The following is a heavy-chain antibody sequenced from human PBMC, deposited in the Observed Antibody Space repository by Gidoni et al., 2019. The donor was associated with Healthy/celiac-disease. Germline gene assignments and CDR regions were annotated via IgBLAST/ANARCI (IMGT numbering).Heavy chain of an antibody. CDR1: GNTFTSYD. Sequence: QVQLVQSGAEVKKPGASVKVSCTASGNTFTSYDINWVRQATGQGLEWMGWMNPNSGNTGYAQKFQGRVTMTRNTSTSTAYMELSSLRSEDTAVYYCARGQVVPAAIYYYGMDVWGQGTTVTVSS. CDR3: ARGQVVPAAIYYYGMDV. J-gene: IGHJ6*02. CDR2: MNPNSGNT. V-gene: IGHV1-8*01. D-gene: IGHD2-2*01.